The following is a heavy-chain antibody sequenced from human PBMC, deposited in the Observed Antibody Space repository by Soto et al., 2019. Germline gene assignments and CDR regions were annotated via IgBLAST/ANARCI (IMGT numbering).Heavy chain of an antibody. J-gene: IGHJ4*02. CDR2: IYYSGST. D-gene: IGHD6-19*01. V-gene: IGHV4-31*03. CDR3: ARDQQQWLVGEIDY. Sequence: PSETLSLTCTVSGGSISSGGYYWSWIRQHPGKGLEWIGYIYYSGSTYYNPSLKSRVTISVDTSKNQFSLKLSSVTAADTAVYYCARDQQQWLVGEIDYWGQGTLVTVST. CDR1: GGSISSGGYY.